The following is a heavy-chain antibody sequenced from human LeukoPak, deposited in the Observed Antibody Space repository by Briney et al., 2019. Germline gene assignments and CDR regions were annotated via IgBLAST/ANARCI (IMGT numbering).Heavy chain of an antibody. V-gene: IGHV3-21*04. Sequence: GGSLRLSCAASGFTFSSYTMNWVRQAPGKGLEWVSSITSSSIYTYYADSVKGRFTISRDNSKNTLYLQMNSLRAEDTAVYYCAKVLSSGSYDLSDYWGQGTLVTVSS. CDR3: AKVLSSGSYDLSDY. CDR2: ITSSSIYT. D-gene: IGHD3-22*01. CDR1: GFTFSSYT. J-gene: IGHJ4*02.